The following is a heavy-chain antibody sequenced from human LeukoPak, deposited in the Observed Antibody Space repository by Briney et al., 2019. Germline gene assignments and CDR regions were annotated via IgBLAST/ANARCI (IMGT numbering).Heavy chain of an antibody. CDR2: TRNKANSYTT. CDR1: GFTFSDHY. CDR3: AAGVIMDV. V-gene: IGHV3-72*01. D-gene: IGHD2-21*01. Sequence: GGSLRLSCAASGFTFSDHYMDWVRQAPGKGLEWVGRTRNKANSYTTEYAASVKGRFTISRDDSENSLYLQMNSLKTEDTAVYYCAAGVIMDVWGQGTTVTVSS. J-gene: IGHJ6*02.